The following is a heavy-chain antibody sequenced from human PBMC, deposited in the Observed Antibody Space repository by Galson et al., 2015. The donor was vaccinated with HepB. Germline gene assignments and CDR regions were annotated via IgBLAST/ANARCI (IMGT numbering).Heavy chain of an antibody. CDR3: ATDGYCSGGSCYTERYFDY. Sequence: SVKVSCKVSGYTLTELSMHWVRQAPGKGLEWMGGFDPEDGETIYAQKFQGRVTMTEDTSTDTAYMELSSLRSEDTAVYYCATDGYCSGGSCYTERYFDYWGQGTLVTVSS. V-gene: IGHV1-24*01. D-gene: IGHD2-15*01. CDR1: GYTLTELS. CDR2: FDPEDGET. J-gene: IGHJ4*02.